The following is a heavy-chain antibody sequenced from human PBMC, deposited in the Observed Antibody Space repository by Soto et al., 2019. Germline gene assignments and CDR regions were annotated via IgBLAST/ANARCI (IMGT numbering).Heavy chain of an antibody. CDR1: GGSFSGYY. CDR3: ARGLDIVVVPAATGMDV. CDR2: INHSGST. Sequence: SETLSLTCAVYGGSFSGYYWSWIRQPPGKGLEWIGEINHSGSTNYNPSLKSRVTISVDTSKNQFSLKLSSVTAADTAVYYCARGLDIVVVPAATGMDVWGQGTTVTVSS. V-gene: IGHV4-34*01. D-gene: IGHD2-2*01. J-gene: IGHJ6*02.